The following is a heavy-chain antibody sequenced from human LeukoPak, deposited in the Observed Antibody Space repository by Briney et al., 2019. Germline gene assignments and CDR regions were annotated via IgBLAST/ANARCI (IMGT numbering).Heavy chain of an antibody. V-gene: IGHV4-59*01. J-gene: IGHJ4*02. CDR2: IYYSGST. D-gene: IGHD1-26*01. CDR3: ARTSGSRSRYFDY. Sequence: SETLSLTCTGSGGSISSYYWSWIRQPPGKGLEWIGYIYYSGSTNYNPSLKSRVTISVDTSKNQFSLKLSSVTAADTAVYYCARTSGSRSRYFDYWGQGTLVTVSS. CDR1: GGSISSYY.